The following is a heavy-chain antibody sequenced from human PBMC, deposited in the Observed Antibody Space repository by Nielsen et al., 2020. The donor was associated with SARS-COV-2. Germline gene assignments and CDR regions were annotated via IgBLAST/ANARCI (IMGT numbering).Heavy chain of an antibody. CDR3: ARVLVAATRAFDY. CDR1: GFTFDDYA. J-gene: IGHJ4*02. Sequence: SLKISCAASGFTFDDYAMHWVRQAPGKGLEWVSGISWNSGSIGYADSVKGRFTISRDNAKNSLYLQMNSLRAEDTAVYYCARVLVAATRAFDYWGQGTLVTVSS. D-gene: IGHD2-15*01. V-gene: IGHV3-9*01. CDR2: ISWNSGSI.